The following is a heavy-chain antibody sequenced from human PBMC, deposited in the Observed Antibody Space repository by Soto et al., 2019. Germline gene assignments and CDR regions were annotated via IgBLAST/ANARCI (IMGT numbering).Heavy chain of an antibody. Sequence: SVKVSCKACGGTFSSYAISWVRQAPGQGLEWMGGIIPIFGTANYAQKFQGRVTITADASTSTAYMELSSLRSDDTAMYYCARYRGIAQPEGPYYWGQGTLVTVSS. CDR1: GGTFSSYA. D-gene: IGHD6-13*01. CDR2: IIPIFGTA. V-gene: IGHV1-69*13. J-gene: IGHJ4*02. CDR3: ARYRGIAQPEGPYY.